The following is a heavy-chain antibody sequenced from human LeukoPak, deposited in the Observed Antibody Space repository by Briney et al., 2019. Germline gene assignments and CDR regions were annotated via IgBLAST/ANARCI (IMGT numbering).Heavy chain of an antibody. CDR3: ARGRGHYFDY. CDR2: IYYVGNT. J-gene: IGHJ4*02. CDR1: GGSISSGSHY. V-gene: IGHV4-39*07. Sequence: SETLSLTCTVSGGSISSGSHYWGWIRQPPGKGLEWIGSIYYVGNTYYNPSLKSRVTISVDTSKNQFSLKLSSVTAADTAVYYCARGRGHYFDYWGQGTLVTVSS.